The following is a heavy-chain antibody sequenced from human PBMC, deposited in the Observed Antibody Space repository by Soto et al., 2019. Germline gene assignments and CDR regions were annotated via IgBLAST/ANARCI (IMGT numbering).Heavy chain of an antibody. CDR1: GGSISSSSYY. V-gene: IGHV4-39*01. D-gene: IGHD6-19*01. CDR2: IYYSGST. CDR3: ARTESTWLEEYFQH. Sequence: QSQTLSLTCTVSGGSISSSSYYWGWIRQPPGKGLEWIGSIYYSGSTYYNPSLKSRVTISVDTSKNQFSLKLSSVTAADTAVYYCARTESTWLEEYFQHWGQGTLVTVSS. J-gene: IGHJ1*01.